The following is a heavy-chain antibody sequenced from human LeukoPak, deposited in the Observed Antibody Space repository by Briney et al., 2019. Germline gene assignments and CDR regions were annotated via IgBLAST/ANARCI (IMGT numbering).Heavy chain of an antibody. CDR2: ISSNGVNT. CDR3: VKGDVYTSSGLDY. Sequence: GGSLRLSCAASGFTFSSYTMHWVRQAPGKGLEYVSGISSNGVNTYYPDSVKGRFTISRDNSKNTLYLQMSSLRPEDTAVYSCVKGDVYTSSGLDYWGQGTLVSVSS. D-gene: IGHD3-16*01. J-gene: IGHJ4*02. V-gene: IGHV3-64D*06. CDR1: GFTFSSYT.